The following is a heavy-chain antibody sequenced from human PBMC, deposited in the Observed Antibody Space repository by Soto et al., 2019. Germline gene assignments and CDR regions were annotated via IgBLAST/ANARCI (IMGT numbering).Heavy chain of an antibody. Sequence: QVQLVESGGGVVQPGRSLRLSCAASGFTFSSYGMHWVRQAPGKGLEWVAVIWYDGSNKYYADSVKGRFTISRDNSKNTLYLQMNSLRAEDTAVYYCAREGTDLIDFWSGYYFDPWGQGTLVTVSS. CDR3: AREGTDLIDFWSGYYFDP. D-gene: IGHD3-3*01. J-gene: IGHJ5*02. V-gene: IGHV3-33*01. CDR1: GFTFSSYG. CDR2: IWYDGSNK.